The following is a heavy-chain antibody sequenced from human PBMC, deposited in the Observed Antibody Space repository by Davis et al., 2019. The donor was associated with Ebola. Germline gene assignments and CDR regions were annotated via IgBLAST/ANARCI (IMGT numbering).Heavy chain of an antibody. CDR3: AKAGTITIFGVILRYWYFDL. D-gene: IGHD3-3*01. Sequence: DSVKGRFTISRDNSKNTLYLQMNSLRAEDTALYYCAKAGTITIFGVILRYWYFDLWGRGTVVTVSS. V-gene: IGHV3-23*01. J-gene: IGHJ2*01.